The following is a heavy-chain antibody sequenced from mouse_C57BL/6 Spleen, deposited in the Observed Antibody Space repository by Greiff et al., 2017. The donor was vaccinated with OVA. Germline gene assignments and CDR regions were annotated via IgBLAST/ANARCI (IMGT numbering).Heavy chain of an antibody. V-gene: IGHV14-2*01. CDR3: ASPTMVTTGFAY. D-gene: IGHD2-9*01. CDR2: IDPEDGET. CDR1: GFNIKDYY. J-gene: IGHJ3*01. Sequence: EVNLVESGAELVKPGASVKLSCTASGFNIKDYYMHWVKQRTEQGLEWIGRIDPEDGETKYAPKFQGKATITADTSSNTAYLQLSSLTSEDTAVYYCASPTMVTTGFAYWGQGTLVTVSA.